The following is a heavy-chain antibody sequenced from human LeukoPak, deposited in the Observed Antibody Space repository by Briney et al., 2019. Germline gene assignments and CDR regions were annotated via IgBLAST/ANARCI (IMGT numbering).Heavy chain of an antibody. Sequence: GGTLRLSCAASGISVSSNYMSWVRQAPGKGLQWVSVIYVDGSTYYADSVKGRITISRDNSRNTLYLQMNSLRAEDTAVYYCARDLATRQRTGLYDSWGQGALVTVSS. V-gene: IGHV3-66*01. CDR1: GISVSSNY. J-gene: IGHJ4*02. D-gene: IGHD3-16*02. CDR2: IYVDGST. CDR3: ARDLATRQRTGLYDS.